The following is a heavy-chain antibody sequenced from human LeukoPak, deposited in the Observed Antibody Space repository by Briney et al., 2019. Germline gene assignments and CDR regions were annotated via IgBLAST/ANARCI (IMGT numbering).Heavy chain of an antibody. D-gene: IGHD3-16*02. J-gene: IGHJ4*02. CDR2: IIPILGIA. CDR1: GGTFSSYA. Sequence: GASVKVSCKASGGTFSSYAISWVRQAPGQGLEWMGRIIPILGIANYAQKFQGRVTITADKSTSTAYMELSRLRSDDTAVYYCARGAHYDYVWGSYRYDYWGQGTLVTVSS. V-gene: IGHV1-69*04. CDR3: ARGAHYDYVWGSYRYDY.